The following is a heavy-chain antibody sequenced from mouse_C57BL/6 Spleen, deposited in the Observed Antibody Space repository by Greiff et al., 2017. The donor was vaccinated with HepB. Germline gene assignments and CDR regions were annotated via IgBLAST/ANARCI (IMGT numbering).Heavy chain of an antibody. CDR2: INPSSGYP. Sequence: VQLQQSGAELAKPGASVKLSCKASGYTFTSYWMHWVKQRPGQGLEWIGYINPSSGYPKYNQKFKDKATLTADKSSSTAYLQLSSLTYEDSAVYYCGVNYTLPWYFDVWGTGTTVTVSS. J-gene: IGHJ1*03. CDR3: GVNYTLPWYFDV. CDR1: GYTFTSYW. V-gene: IGHV1-7*01. D-gene: IGHD2-1*01.